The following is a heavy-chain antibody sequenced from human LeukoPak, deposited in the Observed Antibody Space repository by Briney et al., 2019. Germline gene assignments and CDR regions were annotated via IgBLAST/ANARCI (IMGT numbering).Heavy chain of an antibody. J-gene: IGHJ4*02. CDR3: ARGPLTMVRGPLNY. V-gene: IGHV4-31*03. Sequence: SQTLSLTCTVSGDSISSGGYYWSWIRQHPGNGLEWIGYIYYRWSSYYNPSLKSRVTISVDTSKNQFSLKLSSVTAADTAVYYCARGPLTMVRGPLNYWGQGTLVTVSS. CDR2: IYYRWSS. D-gene: IGHD3-10*01. CDR1: GDSISSGGYY.